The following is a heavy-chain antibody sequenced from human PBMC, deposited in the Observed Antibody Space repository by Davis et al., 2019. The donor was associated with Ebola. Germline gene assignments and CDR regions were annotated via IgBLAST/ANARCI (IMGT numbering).Heavy chain of an antibody. V-gene: IGHV3-48*02. CDR2: ISSSSSTI. CDR3: AREYYDSSGYWAPP. J-gene: IGHJ4*02. CDR1: GFIFSSYS. D-gene: IGHD3-22*01. Sequence: GESLKISCAASGFIFSSYSMNWVRQAPGKGLEWVSYISSSSSTIYYADFVKGRFTISRDNAKNSLYLQMNSLRDEDTAVYYCAREYYDSSGYWAPPWGQGTLVTVSS.